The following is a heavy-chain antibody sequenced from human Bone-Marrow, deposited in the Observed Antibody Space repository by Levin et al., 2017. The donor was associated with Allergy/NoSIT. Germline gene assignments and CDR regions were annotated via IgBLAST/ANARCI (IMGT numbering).Heavy chain of an antibody. Sequence: GGSLRLSCAASGFTFRNNWMHWVRQSPGKGLVWVSRINDDGTNTNNADFVRGRFTISRDNAKNTLYLQMSSLSVEDTAMYFCASTNSDYLRATFSLDHWGQGTLVTVSS. CDR1: GFTFRNNW. CDR2: INDDGTNT. J-gene: IGHJ4*02. CDR3: ASTNSDYLRATFSLDH. V-gene: IGHV3-74*01. D-gene: IGHD3-16*01.